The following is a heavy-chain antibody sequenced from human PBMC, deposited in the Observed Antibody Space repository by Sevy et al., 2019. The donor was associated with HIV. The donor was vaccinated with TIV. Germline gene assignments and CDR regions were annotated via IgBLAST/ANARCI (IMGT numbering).Heavy chain of an antibody. D-gene: IGHD6-6*01. CDR2: IKQDGSGK. V-gene: IGHV3-7*01. Sequence: GGSLRLSCAASGFTFSTYWMNWVRQAPGNGLEWVANIKQDGSGKNYVDSVKGRFTISRDNARNSLFLELNSPKVEDTAVYYCATDLFSSSSADVFDIWGQGTMVTVSS. CDR3: ATDLFSSSSADVFDI. J-gene: IGHJ3*02. CDR1: GFTFSTYW.